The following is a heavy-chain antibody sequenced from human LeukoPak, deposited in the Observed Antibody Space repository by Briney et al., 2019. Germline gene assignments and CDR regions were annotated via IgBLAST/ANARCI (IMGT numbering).Heavy chain of an antibody. J-gene: IGHJ4*02. CDR2: INPSGGST. CDR3: AREGLVYDILTGYSQHFDY. D-gene: IGHD3-9*01. Sequence: ASVKVSCKASGYTSTSYYMHWVRQAPGQGLEWMGIINPSGGSTSYAQKFQGRVTMTRDTSTSTVYMELSSLRSEDTAVYYCAREGLVYDILTGYSQHFDYWGQGTLVTVSS. V-gene: IGHV1-46*01. CDR1: GYTSTSYY.